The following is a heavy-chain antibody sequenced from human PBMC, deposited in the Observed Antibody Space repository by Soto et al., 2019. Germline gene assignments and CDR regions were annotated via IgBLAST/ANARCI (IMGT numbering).Heavy chain of an antibody. CDR2: IYYSGST. CDR3: ARDPEYSSSPRWFDP. V-gene: IGHV4-31*03. J-gene: IGHJ5*02. D-gene: IGHD6-6*01. CDR1: GGSISSGGYY. Sequence: QVQLQESGPGLVKPSQTLSLTCTVSGGSISSGGYYWSWIRQHPGKGLEWIGYIYYSGSTYYNPSLKSRVTISVNTSKNQFTLKRSSVTAADTAVYYCARDPEYSSSPRWFDPWGQGTLVTVAS.